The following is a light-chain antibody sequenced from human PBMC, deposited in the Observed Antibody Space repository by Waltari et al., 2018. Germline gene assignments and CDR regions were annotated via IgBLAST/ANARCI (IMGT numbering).Light chain of an antibody. V-gene: IGKV1D-12*01. J-gene: IGKJ4*01. CDR2: GAS. CDR1: QGITRW. Sequence: DIQMTQSPSSVSASVGDRVTITCGESQGITRWLAWYQQKPGKAPTLLIYGASTLRSGVPSRFSGSGSGTDFTLTISSLQPEDFATYYCQQANTFPLTFGGGTKVEIK. CDR3: QQANTFPLT.